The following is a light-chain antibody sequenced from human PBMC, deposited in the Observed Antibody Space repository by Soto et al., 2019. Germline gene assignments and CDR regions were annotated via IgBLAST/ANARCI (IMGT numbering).Light chain of an antibody. CDR3: QQYNNWPPLT. J-gene: IGKJ4*01. CDR2: GAS. V-gene: IGKV3-15*01. CDR1: QSVSSN. Sequence: EIVMTQSPATLSVSPGERATLSCRASQSVSSNLAWYQQKPGQAPRLLIYGASTRATAIPARFSGSGSGTAFTLTISSLQSADFGVYYCQQYNNWPPLTFGGGTKVEIK.